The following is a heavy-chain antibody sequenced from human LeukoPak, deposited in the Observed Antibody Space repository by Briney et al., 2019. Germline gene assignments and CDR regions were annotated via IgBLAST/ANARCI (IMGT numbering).Heavy chain of an antibody. Sequence: PGGPLRLSCAASGFTVSSNYMSWVRQAPGKGLEWVSIIYIGGGTYYTESVKGRFTISRDNSRNTLNLQMNSLRVEDTAVYFCARGGLAYYFAYWGQGTLVTVSS. CDR1: GFTVSSNY. CDR3: ARGGLAYYFAY. D-gene: IGHD3/OR15-3a*01. V-gene: IGHV3-53*01. CDR2: IYIGGGT. J-gene: IGHJ4*02.